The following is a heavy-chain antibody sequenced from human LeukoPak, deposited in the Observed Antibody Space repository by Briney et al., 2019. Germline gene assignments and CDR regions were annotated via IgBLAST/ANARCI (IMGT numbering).Heavy chain of an antibody. CDR1: GGTFSSYA. J-gene: IGHJ4*02. CDR2: IIPILGIA. CDR3: ARGAGSSWGLDY. V-gene: IGHV1-69*04. Sequence: GASVKVSCTASGGTFSSYAISWVRQAPGQGLEWMGRIIPILGIANYAQKFQGRVTITADTSTSTAYMELRSLRSDDTAVYYCARGAGSSWGLDYWGQGTLVTVSS. D-gene: IGHD6-13*01.